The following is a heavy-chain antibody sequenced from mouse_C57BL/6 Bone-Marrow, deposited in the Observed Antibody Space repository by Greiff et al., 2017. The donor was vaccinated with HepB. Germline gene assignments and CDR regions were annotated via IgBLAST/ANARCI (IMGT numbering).Heavy chain of an antibody. J-gene: IGHJ1*03. CDR1: GFTFSDFY. V-gene: IGHV7-1*01. D-gene: IGHD4-1*01. CDR3: ARDELGLWYFDV. Sequence: DVMLVESGGGLVQSGRSLRLSCATSGFTFSDFYMEWVRQAPGKGLEWIAASRNKANDYTTEYSASVKGRFIVSRDTSQSILYLQMNALRAEDTAIYYCARDELGLWYFDVWGTGTTVTVSS. CDR2: SRNKANDYTT.